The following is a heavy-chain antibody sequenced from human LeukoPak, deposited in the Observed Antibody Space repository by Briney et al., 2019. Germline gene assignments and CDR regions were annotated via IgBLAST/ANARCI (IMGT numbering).Heavy chain of an antibody. Sequence: GGSLRLSCAASGFTFSSYSMNWVRQAPGKGLEWVSYISSSSSTIYYADSVKGRFTISRDNAKNSLYLQMNSLRAEDTAVYYCARADIVVVPAAISHPDYWGQGTLVTVSS. J-gene: IGHJ4*02. CDR3: ARADIVVVPAAISHPDY. CDR1: GFTFSSYS. D-gene: IGHD2-2*02. V-gene: IGHV3-48*04. CDR2: ISSSSSTI.